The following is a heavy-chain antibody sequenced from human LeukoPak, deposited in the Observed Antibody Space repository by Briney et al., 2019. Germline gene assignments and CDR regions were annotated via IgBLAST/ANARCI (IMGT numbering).Heavy chain of an antibody. CDR3: ARGVVGAYTAYYYMDV. CDR2: IYTSGST. V-gene: IGHV4-61*02. Sequence: SETLSLTCTVSGGSISSGSYYWSWIRQPAGKGLEWIGRIYTSGSTNYNPSLKSRVTISVDTSKNQFSLKLSSVTAADTAVYYCARGVVGAYTAYYYMDVWGKGTTVTVSS. J-gene: IGHJ6*03. CDR1: GGSISSGSYY. D-gene: IGHD1-26*01.